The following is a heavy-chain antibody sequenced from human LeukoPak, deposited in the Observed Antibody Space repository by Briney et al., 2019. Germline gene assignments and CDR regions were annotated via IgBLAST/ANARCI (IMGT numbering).Heavy chain of an antibody. D-gene: IGHD3-22*01. CDR2: IYSGGST. J-gene: IGHJ4*02. CDR1: GFTVSSNY. V-gene: IGHV3-66*02. Sequence: GGSLRLSCAASGFTVSSNYMSWVRQAPGKGLEWVSVIYSGGSTYYADSVKGRFTISRDNSKNTLYLQMNSLRAEDTAVYYCAREVYYYDSSGYYGADYWGQGTLVTVSS. CDR3: AREVYYYDSSGYYGADY.